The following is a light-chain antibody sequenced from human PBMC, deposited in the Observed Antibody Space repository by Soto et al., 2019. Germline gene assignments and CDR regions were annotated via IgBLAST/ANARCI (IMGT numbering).Light chain of an antibody. CDR1: QSISSN. Sequence: EIVMTQFPATLSVSPGERATLSCRASQSISSNLAWYQQKPGQAPRLLIFGASTRATGIPARFSGGGSGTEFTLSISSLQSEDFAVYYCQQYSSWPPATFGQGTKLEI. V-gene: IGKV3-15*01. CDR2: GAS. J-gene: IGKJ2*01. CDR3: QQYSSWPPAT.